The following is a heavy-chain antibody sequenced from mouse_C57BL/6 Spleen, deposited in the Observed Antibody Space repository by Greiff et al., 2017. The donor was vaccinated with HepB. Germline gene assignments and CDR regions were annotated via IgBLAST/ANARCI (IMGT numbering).Heavy chain of an antibody. J-gene: IGHJ4*01. CDR3: ARDAYGKAIDY. V-gene: IGHV5-17*01. CDR2: ISSGSSTI. D-gene: IGHD2-1*01. CDR1: GFTFSDYG. Sequence: EVQGVESGGGLVKPGGSLKLSCAASGFTFSDYGMHWVRQAPEKGLEWVAYISSGSSTIYYADTVKGRFTISIDNAKNTLFLQMTSLRSEDTAMYYCARDAYGKAIDYWGQGTSVTVSS.